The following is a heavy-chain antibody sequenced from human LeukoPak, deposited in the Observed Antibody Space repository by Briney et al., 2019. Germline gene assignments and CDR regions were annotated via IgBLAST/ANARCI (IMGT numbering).Heavy chain of an antibody. D-gene: IGHD2-15*01. CDR2: IYTSENT. CDR1: GGSISNYY. J-gene: IGHJ5*02. V-gene: IGHV4-4*07. Sequence: SETLSLTCTVSGGSISNYYWSWIRQPAGKGLEWIGRIYTSENTNYNPSLKSRVTMSVDTSKNQFSLKMTSVTAADTAVYYCARVPHNCSGDRCYSRWFDPWGQGTLVIVSS. CDR3: ARVPHNCSGDRCYSRWFDP.